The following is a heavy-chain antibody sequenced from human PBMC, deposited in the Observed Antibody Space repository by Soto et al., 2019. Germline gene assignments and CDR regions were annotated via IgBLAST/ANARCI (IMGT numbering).Heavy chain of an antibody. Sequence: QVQLVQSGAEVKKPGASVKVSCKASGYTFTSYYMHWVRQAPGQGLEWMGIINPSGGSTSYAQKFEGRVTMTRDTSTSTLYMELSSLRSEDTAVYYCARNVVPAAIAIHYYYFMDVWGKGPTVTVSS. CDR3: ARNVVPAAIAIHYYYFMDV. CDR2: INPSGGST. J-gene: IGHJ6*03. CDR1: GYTFTSYY. V-gene: IGHV1-46*03. D-gene: IGHD2-2*01.